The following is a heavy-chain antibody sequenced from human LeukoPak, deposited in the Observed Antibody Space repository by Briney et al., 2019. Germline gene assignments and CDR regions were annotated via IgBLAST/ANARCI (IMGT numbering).Heavy chain of an antibody. CDR1: GFTVSSKH. V-gene: IGHV3-53*01. Sequence: GGSLRLSCAASGFTVSSKHMTWVRQAPGKGLEWVSVIYSGSTTYYADSVKGRFTISRDNSKTTLYLQMNSLRAEDTAVYYCAKDSNVVRLGPSDYWGQGTLVTVSS. D-gene: IGHD3-16*01. CDR3: AKDSNVVRLGPSDY. J-gene: IGHJ4*02. CDR2: IYSGSTT.